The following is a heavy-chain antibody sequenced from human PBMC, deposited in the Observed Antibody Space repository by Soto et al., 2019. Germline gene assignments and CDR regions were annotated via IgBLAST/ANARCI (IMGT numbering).Heavy chain of an antibody. CDR1: GYSFTSYW. D-gene: IGHD3-22*01. CDR2: IDPSDSYT. V-gene: IGHV5-10-1*01. J-gene: IGHJ4*02. Sequence: PGESLKISCKGSGYSFTSYWVSWVRQMPGKGLEWMGRIDPSDSYTNYSPSFQGHVTISADKSISTAYLQWSSLKASDTAMYYCARHWALAYYYDSSGYYYDYWGQGTLVTVSS. CDR3: ARHWALAYYYDSSGYYYDY.